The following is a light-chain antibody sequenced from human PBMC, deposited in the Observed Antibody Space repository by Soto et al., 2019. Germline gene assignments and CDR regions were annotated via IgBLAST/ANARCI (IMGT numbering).Light chain of an antibody. CDR1: GSDIGAYYF. J-gene: IGLJ1*01. CDR2: EVT. Sequence: QSVLTQPASVSGSPGQSITISCTGSGSDIGAYYFVSWYQHHPGEAPKLLLYEVTTRPSGVSSRFSGSKSGNTASLTISGLQADDEATYYCSSYTTTNTPYVFGTGTKLTVL. CDR3: SSYTTTNTPYV. V-gene: IGLV2-14*01.